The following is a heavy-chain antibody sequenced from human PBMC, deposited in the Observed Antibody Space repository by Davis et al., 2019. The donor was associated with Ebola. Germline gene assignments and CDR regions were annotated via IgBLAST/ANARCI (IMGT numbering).Heavy chain of an antibody. D-gene: IGHD1-26*01. CDR2: IYYSGST. V-gene: IGHV4-59*01. Sequence: PSETLSLTCTVSGGSISSYYWSWIRQPPGKGLEWIGYIYYSGSTNYNPSLKSRVTISVDTSKNQFSLKLSSVTAADTAVYYCARAPRGSGSYLSIWGQGTMVTVSS. J-gene: IGHJ3*02. CDR1: GGSISSYY. CDR3: ARAPRGSGSYLSI.